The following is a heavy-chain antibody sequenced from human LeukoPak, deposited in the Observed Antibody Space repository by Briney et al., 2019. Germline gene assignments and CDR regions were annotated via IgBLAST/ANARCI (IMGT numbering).Heavy chain of an antibody. V-gene: IGHV3-49*04. CDR2: IGGKAYGGAT. CDR1: GFTLGDYP. CDR3: TRGNIMVRGPSWDYYFDY. D-gene: IGHD3-10*01. Sequence: GGSLRLSCTVSGFTLGDYPMTWAGQSPGKGLDWVGFIGGKAYGGATEYAASVKGRFTISRDDSKSIAYLQMNSLKTEDTAVYYCTRGNIMVRGPSWDYYFDYWGQGTLVTVSS. J-gene: IGHJ4*02.